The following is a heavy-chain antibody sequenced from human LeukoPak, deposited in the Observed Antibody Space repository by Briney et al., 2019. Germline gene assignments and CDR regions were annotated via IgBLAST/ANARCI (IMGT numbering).Heavy chain of an antibody. D-gene: IGHD6-13*01. J-gene: IGHJ6*03. Sequence: SSETLSLTCSVSSGSIDRYYWSWIRQPPGKGLEWIGYVHDSGRTNYNPSLKSRVTISVDTSKDHFSLRVSSVTAADTAVYYCARVSSSFNYAYYYYMDVWGKGTTVTISS. CDR1: SGSIDRYY. CDR2: VHDSGRT. V-gene: IGHV4-59*01. CDR3: ARVSSSFNYAYYYYMDV.